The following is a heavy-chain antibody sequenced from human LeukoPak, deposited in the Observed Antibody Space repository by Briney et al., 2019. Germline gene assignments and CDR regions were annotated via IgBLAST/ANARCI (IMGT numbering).Heavy chain of an antibody. Sequence: GGSLRLSCVASGFSFSYAWMSWVRQAPGKGLQWVGNIRSETDGATTDYAAAVQGRFTISRDDSKKMLYLEMNSLTTEDTAVYYCTTDLNQRLKWFGNPLDHWGQGTPVTVSS. D-gene: IGHD3-10*01. CDR2: IRSETDGATT. CDR3: TTDLNQRLKWFGNPLDH. V-gene: IGHV3-15*01. CDR1: GFSFSYAW. J-gene: IGHJ4*02.